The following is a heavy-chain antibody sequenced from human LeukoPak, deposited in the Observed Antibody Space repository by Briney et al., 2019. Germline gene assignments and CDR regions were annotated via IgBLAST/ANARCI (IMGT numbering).Heavy chain of an antibody. CDR3: ARGGYDILTGYYSPNYFDY. D-gene: IGHD3-9*01. CDR2: TRNKANSYTT. Sequence: GGSLRLSCAASGFTFSDHYVDWVRQAPGKGLEWVGRTRNKANSYTTEYAASVKGRFTISRDDSKNSLYLQMNSLKTEDTAVYYCARGGYDILTGYYSPNYFDYWGQGTLVTVSS. V-gene: IGHV3-72*01. CDR1: GFTFSDHY. J-gene: IGHJ4*02.